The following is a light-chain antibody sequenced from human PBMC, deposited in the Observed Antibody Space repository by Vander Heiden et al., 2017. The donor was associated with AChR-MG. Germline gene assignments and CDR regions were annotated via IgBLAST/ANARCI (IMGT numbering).Light chain of an antibody. Sequence: ETVMTQSPATLSVSPGERATLSCRASQSVGSNLAWYQQKPGQAPRLLIYGASTRATGVPASLSGSGSGTEFTLTISSLQSEDFAVYYCQQYKTWPYTFAQGTKLEI. J-gene: IGKJ2*01. CDR1: QSVGSN. CDR3: QQYKTWPYT. V-gene: IGKV3-15*01. CDR2: GAS.